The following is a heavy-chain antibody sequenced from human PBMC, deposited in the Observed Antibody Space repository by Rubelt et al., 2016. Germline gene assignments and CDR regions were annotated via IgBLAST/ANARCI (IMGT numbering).Heavy chain of an antibody. CDR2: ISWNSG. Sequence: VQLVESGGGVVQPGRSLRLSCAASGFTFDDYAMHWVRQAPGKGLEWVSGISWNSGKGPLTMFRDNATNSLYLEVNSLRAEDTAVYYCARDLKVSDYDILTGPFDHWGQGTLVTVSS. J-gene: IGHJ4*02. D-gene: IGHD3-9*01. CDR1: GFTFDDYA. V-gene: IGHV3-9*01. CDR3: ARDLKVSDYDILTGPFDH.